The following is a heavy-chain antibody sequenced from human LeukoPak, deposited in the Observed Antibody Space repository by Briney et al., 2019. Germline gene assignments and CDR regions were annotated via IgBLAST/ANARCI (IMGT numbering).Heavy chain of an antibody. Sequence: ASVKVSCKASGYTFTSYGISWVRQAPGQGLEWMGWISAYNGNTNYAQKLQGRVTMTTDTSTSTAYMELRSLRSDDTAVYYCARGYYDSSGYSLGLWFDPWGQGTLVTVSS. V-gene: IGHV1-18*01. CDR3: ARGYYDSSGYSLGLWFDP. J-gene: IGHJ5*02. CDR1: GYTFTSYG. D-gene: IGHD3-22*01. CDR2: ISAYNGNT.